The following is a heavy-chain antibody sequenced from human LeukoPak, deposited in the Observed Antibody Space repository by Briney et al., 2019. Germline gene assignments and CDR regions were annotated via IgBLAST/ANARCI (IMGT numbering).Heavy chain of an antibody. CDR2: ICSSSSYI. V-gene: IGHV3-21*01. D-gene: IGHD4-17*01. J-gene: IGHJ4*02. CDR1: GFPFTRYN. CDR3: ARDLYGDYAGDY. Sequence: GGPLTLSCAASGFPFTRYNMHWPRQAPGKGVEWVSSICSSSSYIYYADSVKGRFTISRDNAKNSLSLQMNSLRAEDTAVYYCARDLYGDYAGDYWGQGTLVTVSS.